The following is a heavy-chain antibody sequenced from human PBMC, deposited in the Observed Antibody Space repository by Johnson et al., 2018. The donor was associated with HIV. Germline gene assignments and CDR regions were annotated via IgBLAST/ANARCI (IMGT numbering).Heavy chain of an antibody. CDR2: INWNGGST. CDR1: GFTFDDYG. J-gene: IGHJ3*02. CDR3: ARDQVGILWDAFDI. V-gene: IGHV3-20*04. D-gene: IGHD3-10*01. Sequence: VQLVESGGGVVQPGRSLRLSCAASGFTFDDYGMSWVRQAPGKGLEWVSGINWNGGSTGYADSVKGRFTISRDNAKNSLYLQMNSLRAEDTAFYYCARDQVGILWDAFDIWGQGTMVTVSS.